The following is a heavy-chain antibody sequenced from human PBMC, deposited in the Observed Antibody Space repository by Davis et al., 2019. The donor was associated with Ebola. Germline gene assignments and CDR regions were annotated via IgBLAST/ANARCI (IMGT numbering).Heavy chain of an antibody. Sequence: PGGSLRLSCAASGFTFSSFAMTWVRQAPGKGLEWVSVISDTGTTYYADSVKGRFTISRDNSENTLYLQMNSLTADDTAVYYCARAVFHEVLDYWGQGTPVTVSS. J-gene: IGHJ4*02. CDR3: ARAVFHEVLDY. D-gene: IGHD3-3*01. CDR2: ISDTGTT. CDR1: GFTFSSFA. V-gene: IGHV3-23*01.